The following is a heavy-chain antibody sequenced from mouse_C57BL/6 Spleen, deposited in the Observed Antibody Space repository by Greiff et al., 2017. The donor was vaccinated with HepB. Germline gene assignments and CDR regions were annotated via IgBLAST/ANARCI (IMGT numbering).Heavy chain of an antibody. CDR3: ARGDLLWYYFDY. D-gene: IGHD2-1*01. V-gene: IGHV5-4*01. Sequence: EVQLVESGGGLVKPGGSLKLSCAASGFTFSSYAMSWVRQTPEKRLEWVATISDGGSYTYYPDNVKGRFTISRDNAKNNLYLQMSHLKSEDTAMYYCARGDLLWYYFDYWGQGTTLTVSS. J-gene: IGHJ2*01. CDR1: GFTFSSYA. CDR2: ISDGGSYT.